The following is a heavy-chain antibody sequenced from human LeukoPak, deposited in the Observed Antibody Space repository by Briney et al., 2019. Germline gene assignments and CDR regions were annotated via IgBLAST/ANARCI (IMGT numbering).Heavy chain of an antibody. CDR1: GGSFSGYY. CDR3: AREKRAPFAVRPFDY. Sequence: SETLSLTCAVYGGSFSGYYWSWIRQPPGKGLEWIGEINHSGSTNYNPSLKSRVTISVDTSKNQFSLKPSSVTAVDTAVYYCAREKRAPFAVRPFDYWGQGTLVTVSS. J-gene: IGHJ4*02. D-gene: IGHD6-6*01. V-gene: IGHV4-34*01. CDR2: INHSGST.